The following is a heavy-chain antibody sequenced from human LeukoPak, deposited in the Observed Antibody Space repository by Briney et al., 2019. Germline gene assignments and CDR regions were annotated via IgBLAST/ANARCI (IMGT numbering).Heavy chain of an antibody. CDR1: GGSISSYY. CDR2: IYHSGST. J-gene: IGHJ4*02. CDR3: ARAKYSSGWYGGILDY. D-gene: IGHD6-19*01. V-gene: IGHV4-59*12. Sequence: SETLSLTCTVSGGSISSYYWSWIRQPPGKGLEWIGYIYHSGSTYYNPSLKSRVTISVDRSKNQFSLKLSSVTAADTAVYYCARAKYSSGWYGGILDYWGQGTLVTVSS.